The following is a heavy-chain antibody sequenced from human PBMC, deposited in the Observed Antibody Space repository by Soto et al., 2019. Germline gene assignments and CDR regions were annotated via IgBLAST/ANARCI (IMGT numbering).Heavy chain of an antibody. CDR2: IYWNDDK. CDR3: AHGLEIAVAGTASEY. CDR1: GFSLSTSGVG. Sequence: SGPTLVNPTQTLTLTCTFSGFSLSTSGVGVGWIRQPPGKALEWLALIYWNDDKRYSPSLKSRLTITKDTSKNQVVLTMTNMDPVDTATYYCAHGLEIAVAGTASEYWGQGTLVTVSS. D-gene: IGHD6-19*01. V-gene: IGHV2-5*01. J-gene: IGHJ4*02.